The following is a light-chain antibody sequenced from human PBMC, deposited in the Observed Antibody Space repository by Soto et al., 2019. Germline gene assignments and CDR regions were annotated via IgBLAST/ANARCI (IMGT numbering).Light chain of an antibody. J-gene: IGKJ1*01. V-gene: IGKV3-15*01. CDR1: ESVSSN. CDR2: GAS. CDR3: QQYGSSRK. Sequence: EIVMTQSPATLSVSPGERATLSCRASESVSSNLAWYQQKPGQAPRLLIYGASTRATGIPARISGSGSGTEFTLTISSLQSEDFAVYYCQQYGSSRKFGQGTKVDIK.